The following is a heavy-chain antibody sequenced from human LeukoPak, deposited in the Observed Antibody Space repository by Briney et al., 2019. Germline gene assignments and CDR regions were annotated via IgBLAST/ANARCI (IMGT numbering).Heavy chain of an antibody. D-gene: IGHD3-9*01. V-gene: IGHV3-30*02. CDR2: IRYDGSNK. CDR3: ARGVRTTIHVLRYFDWFNNGVDY. CDR1: GFTFSSYG. Sequence: PGGSLRLSCAASGFTFSSYGMHWVRQAPGKGLEWVAFIRYDGSNKYYADSVKGRFTISRDNSKNTLYLQMNSLRAEDTAVYYCARGVRTTIHVLRYFDWFNNGVDYWGQGTLVTVSS. J-gene: IGHJ4*02.